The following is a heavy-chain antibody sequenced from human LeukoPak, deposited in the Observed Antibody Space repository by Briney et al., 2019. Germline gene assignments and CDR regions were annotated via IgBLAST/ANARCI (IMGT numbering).Heavy chain of an antibody. CDR2: INDSGGST. CDR3: AKPAISSRGWYYDY. CDR1: GFTFSNYA. J-gene: IGHJ4*02. V-gene: IGHV3-23*01. Sequence: GGSLRLSCAASGFTFSNYAMSWVRQAPGKGLEWVSAINDSGGSTYYADSVEGRFTISRDNSKNTLYLQMNSLRAEDTAVYYCAKPAISSRGWYYDYWGQGTLVTVPS. D-gene: IGHD6-19*01.